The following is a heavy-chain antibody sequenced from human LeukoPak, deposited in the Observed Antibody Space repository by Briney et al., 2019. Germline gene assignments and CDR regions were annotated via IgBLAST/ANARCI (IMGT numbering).Heavy chain of an antibody. V-gene: IGHV3-74*01. CDR3: ARAVRAHPPADF. Sequence: GGSLRLSCAASGFTFSSYGMSCVRQAPGKGLEWVSRINSDGSSTTYADSVKGRSSISRDNAKNTLYLHMSSLRAEDTGVYYCARAVRAHPPADFWGQGTLVTVSS. J-gene: IGHJ4*02. CDR2: INSDGSST. CDR1: GFTFSSYG. D-gene: IGHD3-3*01.